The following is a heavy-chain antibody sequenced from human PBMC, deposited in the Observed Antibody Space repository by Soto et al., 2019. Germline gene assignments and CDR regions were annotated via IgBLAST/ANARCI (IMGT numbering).Heavy chain of an antibody. J-gene: IGHJ6*02. D-gene: IGHD3-22*01. V-gene: IGHV3-48*02. CDR1: GFIFSDYS. CDR2: ITTTSSTM. Sequence: VGSLRLSCTPSGFIFSDYSMNWVRQAPGKGLEWISYITTTSSTMYYADSVKGRFTISRDNAKNSLYLQMNSLRDEDTAVYYCARDSSGRQYYGMDVWGQGTTVTVSS. CDR3: ARDSSGRQYYGMDV.